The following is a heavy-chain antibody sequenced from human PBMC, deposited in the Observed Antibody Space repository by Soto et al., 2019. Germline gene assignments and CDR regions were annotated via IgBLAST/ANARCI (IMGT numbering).Heavy chain of an antibody. Sequence: GASVKVSCKASGYTFTSYAMHWVRQAPGQRLEWMGWINAGNGNTKYSQKFQGRVTITRDTSASTAYMELSSLRSEDMAVYYCAGDHCSGGSCYYDYYYGMDVWGQGTTVTVSS. CDR3: AGDHCSGGSCYYDYYYGMDV. CDR1: GYTFTSYA. CDR2: INAGNGNT. J-gene: IGHJ6*02. D-gene: IGHD2-15*01. V-gene: IGHV1-3*01.